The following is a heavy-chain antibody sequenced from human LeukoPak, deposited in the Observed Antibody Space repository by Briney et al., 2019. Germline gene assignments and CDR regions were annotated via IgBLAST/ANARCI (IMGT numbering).Heavy chain of an antibody. J-gene: IGHJ3*02. D-gene: IGHD3-22*01. CDR2: INHSGST. CDR1: GGSFSGYY. CDR3: ARGPSVTMTNSDHAFDI. Sequence: SETLSLTCAVYGGSFSGYYWSWIRQPPGKGLEWIGEINHSGSTNYNPSLKSRVTISVDTSKNQFSLKLSSVTAADTAVYYCARGPSVTMTNSDHAFDIWGQGTMVTVSS. V-gene: IGHV4-34*01.